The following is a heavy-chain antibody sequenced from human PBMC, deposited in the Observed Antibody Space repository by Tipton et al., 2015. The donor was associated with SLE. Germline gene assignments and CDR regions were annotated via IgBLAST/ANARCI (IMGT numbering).Heavy chain of an antibody. CDR3: TKGRGADDAFDI. D-gene: IGHD3-10*01. CDR2: IYSGGST. V-gene: IGHV3-23*03. Sequence: SLRLSCAASGFTFSSYAMSWVRQAPGKGLEWVAVIYSGGSTYYADSVKGRFTISRDNSKNTLYLQMNSLRAEDTAVYYCTKGRGADDAFDIWGQGTMVTVSS. CDR1: GFTFSSYA. J-gene: IGHJ3*02.